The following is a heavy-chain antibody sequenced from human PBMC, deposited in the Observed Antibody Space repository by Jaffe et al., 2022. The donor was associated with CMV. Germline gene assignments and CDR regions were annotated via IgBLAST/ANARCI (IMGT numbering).Heavy chain of an antibody. V-gene: IGHV2-70*01. J-gene: IGHJ6*02. Sequence: QVTLRESGPALVKPTQTLTLTCTFSGFSLSTTGMCVSWIRQPPGKALEWLALIDWDDDKYYSTSLKTRLTISKDTSKNQVVLTMTNMDPVDSATYYCARIRGTTNYYGMDVWGQGTTVTVSS. CDR1: GFSLSTTGMC. CDR3: ARIRGTTNYYGMDV. CDR2: IDWDDDK.